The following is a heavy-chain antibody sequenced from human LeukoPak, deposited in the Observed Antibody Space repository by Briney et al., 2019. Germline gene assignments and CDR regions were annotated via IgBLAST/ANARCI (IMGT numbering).Heavy chain of an antibody. V-gene: IGHV3-30-3*01. CDR2: ISYDGSNK. CDR3: ARDRDSSGWYEGFDY. CDR1: GFTFSSSA. D-gene: IGHD6-19*01. Sequence: GGSLRLSCAASGFTFSSSAMHWVRQAPDKGLEWVAVISYDGSNKYYADSVKGRFTISRDNSKNTLYLQMNSLRADDTAVYYCARDRDSSGWYEGFDYWGQGTLVTVTS. J-gene: IGHJ4*02.